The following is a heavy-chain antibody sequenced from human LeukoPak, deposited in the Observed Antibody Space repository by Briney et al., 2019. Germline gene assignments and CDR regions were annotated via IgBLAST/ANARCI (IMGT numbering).Heavy chain of an antibody. CDR2: IYYSGST. CDR1: GGSISSGGYY. D-gene: IGHD2-15*01. V-gene: IGHV4-31*03. J-gene: IGHJ5*02. Sequence: PSQTLSLTCTVSGGSISSGGYYWSWIRQHPGKGLEWIGYIYYSGSTYYNPSLKSRVTISVDTSKNQFSLKLSSVTAADTAVYYCARAPGVGLLRFDPWGQGTLVTVSS. CDR3: ARAPGVGLLRFDP.